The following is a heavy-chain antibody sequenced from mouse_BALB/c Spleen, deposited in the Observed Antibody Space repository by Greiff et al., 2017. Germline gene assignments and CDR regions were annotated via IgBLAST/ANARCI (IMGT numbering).Heavy chain of an antibody. CDR1: GFAFSSYD. V-gene: IGHV5-12-1*01. J-gene: IGHJ4*01. Sequence: DVKLVESGGGLVKPGGSLKLSCAASGFAFSSYDMSWVRQTPEKRLEWVAYISSGGGSTYYPDTVKGRFTISRDNAKNTLYLQMSSLKSEDTAMYYCARQWYGYDGAMDYWGQGTSVTVSS. CDR2: ISSGGGST. CDR3: ARQWYGYDGAMDY. D-gene: IGHD2-2*01.